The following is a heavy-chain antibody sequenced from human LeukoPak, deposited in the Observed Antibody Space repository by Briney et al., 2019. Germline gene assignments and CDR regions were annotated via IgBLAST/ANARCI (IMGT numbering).Heavy chain of an antibody. J-gene: IGHJ4*02. Sequence: GESLKISCKGSGYSFTSYWIGWVRQMPGKGLEWMGIIYPDDSDTRYSPSFQGQVTISADKSISTAYLQWSSLKASDTAMYYCARLDGSGSYYAYYFDYWGQGTLVTVSS. CDR3: ARLDGSGSYYAYYFDY. V-gene: IGHV5-51*01. CDR2: IYPDDSDT. CDR1: GYSFTSYW. D-gene: IGHD1-26*01.